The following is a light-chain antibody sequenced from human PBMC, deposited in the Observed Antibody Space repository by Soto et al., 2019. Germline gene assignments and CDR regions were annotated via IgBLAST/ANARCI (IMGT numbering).Light chain of an antibody. V-gene: IGLV1-51*01. J-gene: IGLJ1*01. CDR3: GTWDDSLVSYV. CDR1: RKNIGDNH. Sequence: QSVLTQPPSVSAAPGQRVTVSCSGTRKNIGDNHVCWYKAVPGVAPKLVVYDNDRRPSVLPGRLVGSKSGTSATLVITGLQTGDEADYYCGTWDDSLVSYVFGTGTKVTGL. CDR2: DND.